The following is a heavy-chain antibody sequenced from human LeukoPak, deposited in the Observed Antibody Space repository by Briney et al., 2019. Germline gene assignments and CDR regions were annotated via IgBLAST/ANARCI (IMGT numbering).Heavy chain of an antibody. CDR1: GFTFSSYA. Sequence: GGSLRLSCAASGFTFSSYAMSWVRQAPGKGLEWVSAISGSGGSTYYADSVKGRFTISRDNSKNTLYLQMNSLRAEDTAVYYCARRGILTGYLFDYWGQGTLVTVSS. J-gene: IGHJ4*02. CDR2: ISGSGGST. D-gene: IGHD3-9*01. V-gene: IGHV3-23*01. CDR3: ARRGILTGYLFDY.